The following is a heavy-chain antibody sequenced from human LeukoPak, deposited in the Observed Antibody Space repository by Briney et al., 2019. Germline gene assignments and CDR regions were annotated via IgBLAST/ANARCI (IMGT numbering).Heavy chain of an antibody. V-gene: IGHV3-43*02. Sequence: SGGSLRLSCAASGFTFDDYAMHWVRHAPGKGLGWVSLISGDGGSTYYADSVKGRFTISRDNSKNSLYLQMNSLRTEDTALYYCAKDISKYDFWSGFYTWGQGTLVTVSS. D-gene: IGHD3-3*01. CDR2: ISGDGGST. CDR3: AKDISKYDFWSGFYT. CDR1: GFTFDDYA. J-gene: IGHJ5*02.